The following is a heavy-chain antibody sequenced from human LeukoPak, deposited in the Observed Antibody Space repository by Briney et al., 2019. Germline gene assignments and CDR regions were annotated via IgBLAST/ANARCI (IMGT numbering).Heavy chain of an antibody. CDR3: ARDYCSSTSCYYYYYYGMDV. J-gene: IGHJ6*02. CDR2: ITYIDGST. D-gene: IGHD2-2*01. Sequence: GGSLRLSCAASGFTFSSYAMSWVRQAPGKGLEWVSGITYIDGSTYYADSVKGRFTISRDNAKNSLYLQMNSLRAEDTAVYYCARDYCSSTSCYYYYYYGMDVWGQGTTVTVSS. CDR1: GFTFSSYA. V-gene: IGHV3-23*01.